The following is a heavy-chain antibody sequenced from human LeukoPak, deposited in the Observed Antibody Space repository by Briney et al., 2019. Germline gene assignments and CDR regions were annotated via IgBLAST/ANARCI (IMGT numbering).Heavy chain of an antibody. CDR1: VLTFSNYW. V-gene: IGHV3-7*01. Sequence: GGSLRLSCAASVLTFSNYWMTWVRQAPGRGLECVAGINQERGEIHYVDSVRGRFTISRDNATNSLSLQMSSLTAEETAVYYCVRAHHPGGWFDPWGQGTLVTVSS. J-gene: IGHJ5*02. CDR3: VRAHHPGGWFDP. CDR2: INQERGEI. D-gene: IGHD3-10*01.